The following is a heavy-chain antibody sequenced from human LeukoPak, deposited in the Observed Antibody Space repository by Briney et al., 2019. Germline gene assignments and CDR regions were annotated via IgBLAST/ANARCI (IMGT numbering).Heavy chain of an antibody. J-gene: IGHJ4*02. CDR1: GGTFSSYA. D-gene: IGHD1-7*01. CDR3: ATNPNFNFDY. Sequence: ASVKVSCKASGGTFSSYAISWVRQAPGKGLEWMGGFDPEDGETIYAQKFQGRVTMTEDTSTDTAYMELSSLRSEDTAVYYSATNPNFNFDYWGQGTLVTVSS. V-gene: IGHV1-24*01. CDR2: FDPEDGET.